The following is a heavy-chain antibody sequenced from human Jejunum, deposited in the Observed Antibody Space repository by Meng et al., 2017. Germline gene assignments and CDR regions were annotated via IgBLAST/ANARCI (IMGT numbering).Heavy chain of an antibody. CDR1: GYSISSGSY. CDR2: IYHSGTT. Sequence: GSLRLSCSVSGYSISSGSYWGWIRQPPGKGLEWIGSIYHSGTTYYNPSLKSRVTISIDASKNQFSLRLRSVTAADSAMYYCTKDIAIPWFYVWGQGTEVTVAS. V-gene: IGHV4-38-2*02. CDR3: TKDIAIPWFYV. J-gene: IGHJ3*01. D-gene: IGHD3-10*01.